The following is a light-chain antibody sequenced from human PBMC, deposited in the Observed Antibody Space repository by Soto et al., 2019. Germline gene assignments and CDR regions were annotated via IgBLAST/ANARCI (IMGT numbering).Light chain of an antibody. CDR1: SSDVGSNKY. Sequence: QSVLTQPASVSGSPGQSITISCTGTSSDVGSNKYVSWYQHHPGKAPQLMIYEITNRPSGVSDRFSGSKSDNTASLTISGLQVEDEADYYCAIYTSSSTLVFGGGTKLTVL. CDR3: AIYTSSSTLV. CDR2: EIT. V-gene: IGLV2-14*01. J-gene: IGLJ3*02.